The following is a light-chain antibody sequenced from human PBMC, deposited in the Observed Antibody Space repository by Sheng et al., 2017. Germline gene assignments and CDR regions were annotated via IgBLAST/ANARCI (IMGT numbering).Light chain of an antibody. CDR1: ELGNKY. Sequence: SYDLAQPPSVSVSPGQTAIITCSGDELGNKYTCWYQQKPGQSPVLVIYEDKKRPSGIPERFSGSNSGNTASLTISGVQAEDEADYYCCSYAGGYTWVFGGGTKLTVL. J-gene: IGLJ3*02. CDR3: CSYAGGYTWV. CDR2: EDK. V-gene: IGLV3-1*01.